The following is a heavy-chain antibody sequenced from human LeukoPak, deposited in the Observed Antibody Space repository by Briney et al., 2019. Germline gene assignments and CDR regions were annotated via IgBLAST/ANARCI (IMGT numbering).Heavy chain of an antibody. J-gene: IGHJ5*02. Sequence: PGRSLRLSCAPSGFSFGGYALTWVRQAPGKGLEWVGFIRSKAYGATTEYAASVKGRFTISRDDSKSIAYLQMNSLKTEDTAVYYCTRDPYYYDSSGHEWPDPWGQGTLVTVSS. CDR3: TRDPYYYDSSGHEWPDP. CDR2: IRSKAYGATT. CDR1: GFSFGGYA. D-gene: IGHD3-22*01. V-gene: IGHV3-49*04.